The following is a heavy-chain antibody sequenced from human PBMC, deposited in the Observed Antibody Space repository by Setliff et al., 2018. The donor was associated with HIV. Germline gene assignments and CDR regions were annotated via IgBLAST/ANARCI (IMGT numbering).Heavy chain of an antibody. J-gene: IGHJ5*02. D-gene: IGHD3-22*01. CDR1: GGSASNSRSY. Sequence: SETLSLTCTVSGGSASNSRSYWAWIRQPPGKGLEYIGSIYYNEKTYYSPSLKGRVTISVDTSKNQFSLNLTSVTAADTAVYFCASRVYYYDESAILREEGFVPWGQGTLVTVSS. V-gene: IGHV4-39*01. CDR3: ASRVYYYDESAILREEGFVP. CDR2: IYYNEKT.